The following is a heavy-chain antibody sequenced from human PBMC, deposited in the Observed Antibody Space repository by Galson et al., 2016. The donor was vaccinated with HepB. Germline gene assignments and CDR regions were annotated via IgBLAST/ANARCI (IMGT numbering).Heavy chain of an antibody. CDR1: GGSISNSY. CDR3: ARDHDFWSGFLEF. Sequence: SETLSLTCTVSGGSISNSYWSWIRQPAGKGLEWIGRIYSSGTTNYNPSLKNGVTISVDTSKNQFSLHLSSLTAAATAVYYCARDHDFWSGFLEFWGQGTLVTVSS. CDR2: IYSSGTT. J-gene: IGHJ4*02. D-gene: IGHD3-3*01. V-gene: IGHV4-4*07.